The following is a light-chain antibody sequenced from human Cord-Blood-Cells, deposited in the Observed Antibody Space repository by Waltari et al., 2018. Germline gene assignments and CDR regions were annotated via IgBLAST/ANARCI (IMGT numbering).Light chain of an antibody. Sequence: QSALTQPASVSGSPGQSITISCTGTSSDVGGYNYVYLYQQHPGKAPTLMIYDVSNRPSGVSNRFSGSKSGNTASLTISGLQAEDEADYYCSSYTSSSTLYVFGTGTKVTVL. CDR2: DVS. CDR1: SSDVGGYNY. V-gene: IGLV2-14*01. CDR3: SSYTSSSTLYV. J-gene: IGLJ1*01.